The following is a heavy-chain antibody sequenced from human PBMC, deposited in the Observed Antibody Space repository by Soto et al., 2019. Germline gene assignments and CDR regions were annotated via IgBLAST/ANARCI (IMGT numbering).Heavy chain of an antibody. CDR2: ISGGGETT. D-gene: IGHD6-13*01. CDR1: GFTFSSNG. V-gene: IGHV3-23*01. Sequence: EVQFLESGGGLVQPGGSLSLSCATSGFTFSSNGLTWVRQAPGKGLEWVSSISGGGETTHYADSVKGRFSISRDSSKNTLYLQMNSLRPEDTVVYCCADLAAATGGYWGQGALVTVSS. CDR3: ADLAAATGGY. J-gene: IGHJ4*02.